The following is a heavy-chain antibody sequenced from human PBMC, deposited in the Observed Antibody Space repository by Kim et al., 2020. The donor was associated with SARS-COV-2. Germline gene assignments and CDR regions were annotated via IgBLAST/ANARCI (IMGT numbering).Heavy chain of an antibody. D-gene: IGHD4-17*01. Sequence: GGSLRLSCAASGFTFSDSAIHWVRQASGKGLEWVGRIRSKPKSYATTYAASVKVRFIISRDDSKNTAYLQMNSLKTEDTAVYYCSRPTTDSDYWGQGTLVTVSS. CDR1: GFTFSDSA. J-gene: IGHJ4*02. CDR2: IRSKPKSYAT. CDR3: SRPTTDSDY. V-gene: IGHV3-73*01.